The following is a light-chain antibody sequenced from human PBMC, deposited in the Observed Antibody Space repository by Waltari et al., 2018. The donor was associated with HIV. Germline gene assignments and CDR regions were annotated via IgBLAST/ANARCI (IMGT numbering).Light chain of an antibody. V-gene: IGKV3-15*01. CDR1: QSVSSN. Sequence: EIVMTQSPATLSVSPGARATLSCRASQSVSSNLAWYQQKPGQAPRLLIYGASTRATGIPARVSGSGSGTEYTLTISSLQSEDFAVYYCQQYNNWPGFGQGTKVEIK. CDR2: GAS. CDR3: QQYNNWPG. J-gene: IGKJ1*01.